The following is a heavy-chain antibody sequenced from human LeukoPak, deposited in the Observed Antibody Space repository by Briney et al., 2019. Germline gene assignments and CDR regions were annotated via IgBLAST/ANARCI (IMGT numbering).Heavy chain of an antibody. Sequence: SETLSLTCTVYGGSFSNYYWSWIRQPPGKGLEWIGEINPSGSTSYNPSLKSRVTISVDMSMNQFSPKVSSVAAADTAVYYCASRKTSSSSFRKPIDYWGQGTLVTVSS. CDR3: ASRKTSSSSFRKPIDY. J-gene: IGHJ4*02. D-gene: IGHD6-6*01. CDR2: INPSGST. CDR1: GGSFSNYY. V-gene: IGHV4-34*01.